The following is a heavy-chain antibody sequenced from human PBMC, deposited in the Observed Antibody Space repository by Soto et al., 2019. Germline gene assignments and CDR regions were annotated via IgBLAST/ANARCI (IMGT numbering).Heavy chain of an antibody. Sequence: PSQTLSLTCVISGDSVSSNNAAWNWIRQSPSRGLEWLGRTYYRSKWYNDYAVSVKSRIDINPDTSKNQFPLQLNSVSPEDTAMYYCARESYGSGSYDGMDVWGQGTTVTVSS. J-gene: IGHJ6*02. CDR3: ARESYGSGSYDGMDV. CDR2: TYYRSKWYN. V-gene: IGHV6-1*01. CDR1: GDSVSSNNAA. D-gene: IGHD3-10*01.